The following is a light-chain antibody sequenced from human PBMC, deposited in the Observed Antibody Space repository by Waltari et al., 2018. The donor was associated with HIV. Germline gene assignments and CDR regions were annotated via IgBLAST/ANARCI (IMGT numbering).Light chain of an antibody. J-gene: IGLJ3*02. CDR2: RNN. CDR1: TPTIATNH. CDR3: ATWDANLRGPV. Sequence: QSALTPPPSASRSPGPSVPISCSGVTPTIATNHAFLYQQFPGTAPRFLMYRNNQRPPGVPDRFSGSKSGTSASLVISGLRSEDAGDYYCATWDANLRGPVFGGGTRVTVL. V-gene: IGLV1-47*01.